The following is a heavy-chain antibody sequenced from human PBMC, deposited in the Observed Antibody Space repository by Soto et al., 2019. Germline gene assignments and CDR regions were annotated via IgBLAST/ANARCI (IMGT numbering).Heavy chain of an antibody. J-gene: IGHJ6*03. V-gene: IGHV3-74*01. CDR3: ARGAKGAYYMDV. Sequence: EVQLVESGGGLVHPGGSLRLSCAASGFTFNSHWMHWARQAPGKGLVWISRINSDGSTTNYADSVKGRLTISRDNAKNTVYVQINSLRAEDTAVYYCARGAKGAYYMDVWGEGTTVTVSS. CDR1: GFTFNSHW. CDR2: INSDGSTT. D-gene: IGHD2-21*01.